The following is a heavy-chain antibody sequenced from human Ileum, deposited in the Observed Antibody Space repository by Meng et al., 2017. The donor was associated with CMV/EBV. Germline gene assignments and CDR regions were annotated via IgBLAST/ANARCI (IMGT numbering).Heavy chain of an antibody. CDR1: GGSISIGLHY. CDR3: ARWSPESSSWSGFDF. CDR2: LYYSGTT. J-gene: IGHJ4*02. V-gene: IGHV4-39*07. D-gene: IGHD6-13*01. Sequence: QLQLQESGHGLVTPSETLSLICTFPGGSISIGLHYWGWIRQPPGKGLEWIGILYYSGTTYYNPSLKSRVTMSVGTSENQFSLKMNSVTAADTAVYYCARWSPESSSWSGFDFWGQGTLVTVSS.